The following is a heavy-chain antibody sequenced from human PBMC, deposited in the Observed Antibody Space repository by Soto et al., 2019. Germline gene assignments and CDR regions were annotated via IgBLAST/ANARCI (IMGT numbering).Heavy chain of an antibody. D-gene: IGHD2-2*01. V-gene: IGHV4-31*01. CDR1: GVSVSSDIYY. J-gene: IGHJ6*02. Sequence: QVQLQESGPGLVKPSQTLSLTCSVSGVSVSSDIYYWSWLRHHPGKGLEGIGYIYYSGNTYYNPSLGGLVTISLDTSKNHSALRLISVTPADTAVYYCARYPVVVVPAANYGLDVWGQGTTVTVSS. CDR2: IYYSGNT. CDR3: ARYPVVVVPAANYGLDV.